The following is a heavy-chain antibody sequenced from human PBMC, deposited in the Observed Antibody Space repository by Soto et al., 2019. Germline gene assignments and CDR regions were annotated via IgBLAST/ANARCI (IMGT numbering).Heavy chain of an antibody. D-gene: IGHD3-16*01. CDR1: GFNFRIYT. CDR3: ARDRRAGGNSAFYFDF. J-gene: IGHJ4*02. CDR2: ISQTGDYT. V-gene: IGHV3-21*01. Sequence: SLRLSCAASGFNFRIYTMNWVRQAPGKGPEWVASISQTGDYTVYADSVKGRFTISRDNSRSSVYLQMNNLGADDTAMYYCARDRRAGGNSAFYFDFWGQGAQVTVS.